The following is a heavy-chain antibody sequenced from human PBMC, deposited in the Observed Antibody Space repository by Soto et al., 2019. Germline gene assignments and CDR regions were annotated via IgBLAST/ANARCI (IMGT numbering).Heavy chain of an antibody. V-gene: IGHV1-2*04. CDR2: IDANSGGT. Sequence: QVQLVQSGAEVKKPGASVKVSCKASGYTFIGYYIHWVRQAPGQGLEWMGWIDANSGGTNYAQKFQGWVTMTRDTSISTAYIELTMLRSDDTAVYYCARRYGDSHPYDYWGQGTLVTVSS. J-gene: IGHJ4*02. CDR1: GYTFIGYY. CDR3: ARRYGDSHPYDY. D-gene: IGHD4-17*01.